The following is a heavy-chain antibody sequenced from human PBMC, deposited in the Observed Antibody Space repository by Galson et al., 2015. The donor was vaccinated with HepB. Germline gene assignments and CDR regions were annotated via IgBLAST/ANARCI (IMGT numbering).Heavy chain of an antibody. J-gene: IGHJ5*02. CDR2: INPNSGGT. D-gene: IGHD3-3*01. Sequence: SVKVSCKASGYTFTGYYMHWVRQAPEQGLEWMGWINPNSGGTNYAQKFQGRVTMTRDTSISTAYMELSRLRSDDTAVYYCARDLEYYDFWSGYYLPFDPWGQGTLVTVSS. V-gene: IGHV1-2*02. CDR3: ARDLEYYDFWSGYYLPFDP. CDR1: GYTFTGYY.